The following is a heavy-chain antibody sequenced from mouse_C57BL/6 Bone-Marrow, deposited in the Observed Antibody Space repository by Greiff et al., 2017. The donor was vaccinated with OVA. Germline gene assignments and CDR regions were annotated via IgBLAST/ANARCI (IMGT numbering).Heavy chain of an antibody. D-gene: IGHD1-1*01. CDR3: ARSTPITTFDY. CDR1: GFTFTDYY. Sequence: EVKLVESGGGLVQPGGSLSLSCAASGFTFTDYYMSWVRQPPGKALEWLGFIRNKANGYTTEYSASVKGRFTISRDNSQSILYLQMNALRAEDSATYYCARSTPITTFDYWGQGTTLTVSS. J-gene: IGHJ2*01. V-gene: IGHV7-3*01. CDR2: IRNKANGYTT.